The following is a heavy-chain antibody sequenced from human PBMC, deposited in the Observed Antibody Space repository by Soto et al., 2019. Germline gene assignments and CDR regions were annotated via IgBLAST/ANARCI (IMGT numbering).Heavy chain of an antibody. CDR3: ARVRDVEMATIDAFDI. V-gene: IGHV4-4*07. Sequence: QVQLQESGPGLVKPSEPLSLTCTVSGGSISSYYWSWIRQPAGKGLEWIGRIYTSGSTNYNPCLTSRVTMSVDTSKNQFSLKLSSVTAADTAVYYCARVRDVEMATIDAFDIWGQGTMVTVSS. D-gene: IGHD5-12*01. CDR2: IYTSGST. CDR1: GGSISSYY. J-gene: IGHJ3*02.